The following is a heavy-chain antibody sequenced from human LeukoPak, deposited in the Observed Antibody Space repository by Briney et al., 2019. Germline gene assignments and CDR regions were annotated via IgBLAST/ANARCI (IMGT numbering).Heavy chain of an antibody. CDR3: ARDSGTTRYYYYYMDV. V-gene: IGHV1-69*05. J-gene: IGHJ6*03. CDR2: IIPIFGTA. Sequence: GASVKVSCKASGGTFSSYAISWVRQAPGQGLEWMGGIIPIFGTANYAQKFQGRVTITTDESTSKAYMELSSLRSEDTAVYYCARDSGTTRYYYYYMDVWGKGTTVTVSS. D-gene: IGHD1-7*01. CDR1: GGTFSSYA.